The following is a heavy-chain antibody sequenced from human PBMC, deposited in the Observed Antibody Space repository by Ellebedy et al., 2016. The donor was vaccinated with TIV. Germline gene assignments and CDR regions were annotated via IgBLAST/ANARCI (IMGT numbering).Heavy chain of an antibody. CDR1: GYTFPSYV. D-gene: IGHD3-9*01. V-gene: IGHV1-18*01. Sequence: ASVKVSXXASGYTFPSYVISNVRQPPGKGLEWMGWISAYTGNTTYAQKPQGRVTMTTDTSTSTAYMELRSLRSDDTAVYYCARAPPGSYYDILTGYYNVNAFDIWGQGTMITVSS. CDR2: ISAYTGNT. CDR3: ARAPPGSYYDILTGYYNVNAFDI. J-gene: IGHJ3*02.